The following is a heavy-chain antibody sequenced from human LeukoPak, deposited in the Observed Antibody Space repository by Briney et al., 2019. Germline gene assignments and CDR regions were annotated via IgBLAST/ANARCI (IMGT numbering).Heavy chain of an antibody. CDR1: GYTFTSYY. CDR3: ASQINYYGSGSYYHNWFDP. Sequence: ASVKVSCKASGYTFTSYYMHWVRQAPGQGLEWMEIINPSGGSTSYAQKFQGRVTMTRDMSTSTVYMELSSLRSEDTAVYYCASQINYYGSGSYYHNWFDPWGQGTLVTVSS. J-gene: IGHJ5*02. V-gene: IGHV1-46*01. D-gene: IGHD3-10*01. CDR2: INPSGGST.